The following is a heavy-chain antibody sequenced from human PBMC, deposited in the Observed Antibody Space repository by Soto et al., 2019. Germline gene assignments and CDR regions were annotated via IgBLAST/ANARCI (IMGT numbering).Heavy chain of an antibody. CDR2: ISAHNGNT. Sequence: QVHLVQSGAEVKKPGASVKVSCKGSGYAVTTYGITWVRQAPGQGLEWMGWISAHNGNTNYAQKLQGRVTVTRDTSTSTAYMELRSLRSDDTAVYYCARGRYGEYWGQGALVNVSS. J-gene: IGHJ4*02. V-gene: IGHV1-18*01. D-gene: IGHD3-10*01. CDR3: ARGRYGEY. CDR1: GYAVTTYG.